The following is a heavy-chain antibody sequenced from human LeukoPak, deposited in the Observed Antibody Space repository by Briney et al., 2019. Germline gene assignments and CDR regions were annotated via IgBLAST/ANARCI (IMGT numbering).Heavy chain of an antibody. Sequence: GGSLRLSCAASGFTFDDYGMSWVRQAPGKGLEWVSGINWNGGSTGYADSVKGRFTISRDNAKNSLYLQMNSLRAEDTALYYCARDRAAITPLYYYYYMDVWGQGTLVTVSS. J-gene: IGHJ6*03. D-gene: IGHD2-2*01. V-gene: IGHV3-20*04. CDR2: INWNGGST. CDR3: ARDRAAITPLYYYYYMDV. CDR1: GFTFDDYG.